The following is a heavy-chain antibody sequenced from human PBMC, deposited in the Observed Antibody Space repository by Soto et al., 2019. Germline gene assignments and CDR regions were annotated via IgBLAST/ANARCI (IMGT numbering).Heavy chain of an antibody. CDR3: ARAVHTMIQGVRFRVDQ. CDR1: GYTFTAYY. V-gene: IGHV1-2*02. J-gene: IGHJ4*02. Sequence: QVQLVQSGAEMKEPGASVKVSCESFGYTFTAYYIHWVRQAPGHGLEWMVWINPNGGVTKYAQKCQGRVTMTRDSSINTAYMELTGLTSDDTAVYYCARAVHTMIQGVRFRVDQWGQGTLVTVSS. D-gene: IGHD3-10*01. CDR2: INPNGGVT.